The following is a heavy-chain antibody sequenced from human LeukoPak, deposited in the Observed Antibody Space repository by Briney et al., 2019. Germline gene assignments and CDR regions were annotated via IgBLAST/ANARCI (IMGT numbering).Heavy chain of an antibody. CDR2: INPSGGST. V-gene: IGHV1-46*01. CDR3: ARDSSVDFWSGYYSGTPLDY. Sequence: ASVKVSCKASGYTFTIYYMHWVRQAPGQGLEWMGIINPSGGSTSYAQKFQGRVTMTRDTSTSTVYMELSSLRSEDTAVYYCARDSSVDFWSGYYSGTPLDYWGQGTLVTVSS. D-gene: IGHD3-3*01. J-gene: IGHJ4*02. CDR1: GYTFTIYY.